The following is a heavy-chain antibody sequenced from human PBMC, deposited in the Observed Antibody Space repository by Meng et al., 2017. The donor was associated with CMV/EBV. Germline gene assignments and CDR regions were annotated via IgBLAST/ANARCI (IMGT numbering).Heavy chain of an antibody. D-gene: IGHD4-11*01. CDR1: GYTFHGYY. CDR3: ARGPLGEYSNYDAP. CDR2: INPNSGGT. J-gene: IGHJ5*02. V-gene: IGHV1-2*02. Sequence: GVLVRAASKWKTAGPSVKVSSKSLGYTFHGYYMHWVRQAPGQGLEVMGWINPNSGGTNYAQKFQGRVTMTRDTSISTAYMELSRLRSDDTAVYYCARGPLGEYSNYDAPWGQGTLVTVSS.